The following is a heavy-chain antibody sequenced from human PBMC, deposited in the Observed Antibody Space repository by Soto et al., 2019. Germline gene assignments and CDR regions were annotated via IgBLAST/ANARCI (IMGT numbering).Heavy chain of an antibody. V-gene: IGHV4-30-2*01. Sequence: SGTLSLTCXVSGGSISSGGYSWSWIRQPPGKGLEWIGYIYHSGSTYYNPSLKSRVTISVDRSKNQFSLKLSSVTAADTAVYYCARAHDRAYYDSSGFYYFDYWGQGTLVTVSS. J-gene: IGHJ4*02. CDR2: IYHSGST. CDR3: ARAHDRAYYDSSGFYYFDY. D-gene: IGHD3-22*01. CDR1: GGSISSGGYS.